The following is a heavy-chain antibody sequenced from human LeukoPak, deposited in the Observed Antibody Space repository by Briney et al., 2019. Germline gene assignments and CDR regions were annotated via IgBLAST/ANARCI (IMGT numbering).Heavy chain of an antibody. CDR1: GGSISTYY. CDR3: ARGIGSYLLIVY. Sequence: SETLTLTCTASGGSISTYYWSWIRQPPGKGLEWIGYIYYSGSTNYNPSLKSRVTISVDTSKNQFSLKLSSVTAADTAVYYCARGIGSYLLIVYWGQGTLVTVSS. J-gene: IGHJ4*02. CDR2: IYYSGST. D-gene: IGHD1-26*01. V-gene: IGHV4-59*01.